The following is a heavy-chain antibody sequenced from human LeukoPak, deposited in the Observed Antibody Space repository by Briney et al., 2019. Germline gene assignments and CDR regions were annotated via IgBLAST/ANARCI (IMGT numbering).Heavy chain of an antibody. CDR2: INHSGST. J-gene: IGHJ5*02. CDR1: GGSFSGYY. CDR3: ARVVTPVRRRFWFDP. D-gene: IGHD4-23*01. V-gene: IGHV4-34*01. Sequence: PSETLSLTCAVYGGSFSGYYWSWIRQPPGKGLEWIGEINHSGSTNYNPSLKSRVTISVDTSKNQFSLKLSSVTAADTAVYCCARVVTPVRRRFWFDPWGQGTLVTVSS.